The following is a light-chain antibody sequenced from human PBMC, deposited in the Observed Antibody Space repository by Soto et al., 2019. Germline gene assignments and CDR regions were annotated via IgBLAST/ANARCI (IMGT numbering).Light chain of an antibody. V-gene: IGLV2-14*01. CDR1: SSDVGTHNY. CDR3: NSYTTTSTVV. J-gene: IGLJ3*02. Sequence: QSALTQPASVSGSPGQSITISCTGTSSDVGTHNYVSWYQQHPGKAPKLMIYGVSNRPSGIPNRFSGSKSGNTASLTISGLQAEDEADYYCNSYTTTSTVVFGGGTKLTVL. CDR2: GVS.